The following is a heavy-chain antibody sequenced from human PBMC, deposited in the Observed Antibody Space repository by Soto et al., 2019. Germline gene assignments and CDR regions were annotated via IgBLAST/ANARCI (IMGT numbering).Heavy chain of an antibody. J-gene: IGHJ6*02. CDR3: ARETGAPLYGMDV. Sequence: GGSLRLSCAASGFTFSSYGMHWVRQAPGKGLEWVAVIWYDGSNKYYADSVKGRFTISRDNSKNTLYLQMNSLRAEDTAVYYCARETGAPLYGMDVWGQGTTVTVSS. CDR2: IWYDGSNK. V-gene: IGHV3-33*01. D-gene: IGHD7-27*01. CDR1: GFTFSSYG.